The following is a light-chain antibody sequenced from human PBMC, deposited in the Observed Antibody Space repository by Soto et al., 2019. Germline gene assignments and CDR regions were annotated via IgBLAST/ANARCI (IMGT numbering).Light chain of an antibody. V-gene: IGKV3-11*01. J-gene: IGKJ5*01. CDR3: QQRSNWIT. CDR2: DAS. CDR1: QGIASH. Sequence: EIVLTQSPVTLSLSPGERATLSCRASQGIASHLAWYQQKPGQAPRLLIHDASNRATGIPARFSGSGSGTDFTLTISSLEPEDFAVYYCQQRSNWITFGQGTRLEIK.